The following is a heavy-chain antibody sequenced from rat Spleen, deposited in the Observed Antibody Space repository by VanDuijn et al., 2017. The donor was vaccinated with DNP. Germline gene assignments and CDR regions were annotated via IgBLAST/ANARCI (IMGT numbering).Heavy chain of an antibody. CDR3: AGRPPPTRGPFDY. D-gene: IGHD1-4*01. CDR2: ISTGGGNT. V-gene: IGHV5S23*01. J-gene: IGHJ2*01. CDR1: GFTFSNHY. Sequence: EVQLVESGGGLVQPGRSLKLSCAASGFTFSNHYMAWVRQAPTKGLEWVASISTGGGNTYYRDSVKGRFTISRDNSKNTLYLQMDSLRSEDTATYYCAGRPPPTRGPFDYWGQGVMVTVSS.